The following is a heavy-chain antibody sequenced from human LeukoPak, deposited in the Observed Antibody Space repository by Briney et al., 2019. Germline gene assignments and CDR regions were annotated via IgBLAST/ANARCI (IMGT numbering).Heavy chain of an antibody. CDR2: IYPGDSDT. CDR3: ARPSHLYGDYLLDY. V-gene: IGHV5-51*02. CDR1: GYSFTTSW. D-gene: IGHD4-17*01. J-gene: IGHJ4*02. Sequence: GESLKISCKGSGYSFTTSWSAGVRRMPGKALGWMGTIYPGDSDTRYSPSFQGQVTISADKSISTAYLQWSSLKASDTAMYYCARPSHLYGDYLLDYWGQGTLVTVSS.